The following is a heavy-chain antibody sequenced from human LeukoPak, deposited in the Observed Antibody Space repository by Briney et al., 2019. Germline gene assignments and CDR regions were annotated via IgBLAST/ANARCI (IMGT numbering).Heavy chain of an antibody. CDR2: ISSSSSYI. V-gene: IGHV3-21*01. CDR1: GFTFSSYS. CDR3: ARDTEKRIAVADY. D-gene: IGHD6-19*01. Sequence: GGSLRLSCAASGFTFSSYSMNWVRQAPGKGLEWVSSISSSSSYIYYADSVKGRFTISRDNAKNSLYLQMNSLRAEDTAVYYCARDTEKRIAVADYWGQGTLVTVAS. J-gene: IGHJ4*02.